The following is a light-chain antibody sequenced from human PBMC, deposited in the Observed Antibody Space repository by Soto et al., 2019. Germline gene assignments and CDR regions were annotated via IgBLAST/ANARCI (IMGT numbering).Light chain of an antibody. J-gene: IGKJ1*01. CDR1: QSVGSTY. CDR2: GAS. Sequence: EIMLTQSPGTLSLSPGERATLSCRASQSVGSTYLAWYQQKPGQAPRLLIYGASSRASGIPDRFSGSGSGTDFTLTSSGLEPEDFALYYCQQHGTSPWTFGQGTKVEIK. V-gene: IGKV3-20*01. CDR3: QQHGTSPWT.